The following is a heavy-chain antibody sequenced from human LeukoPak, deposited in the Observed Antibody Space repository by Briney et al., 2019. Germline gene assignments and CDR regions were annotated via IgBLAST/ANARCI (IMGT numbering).Heavy chain of an antibody. D-gene: IGHD2-15*01. V-gene: IGHV1-24*01. CDR3: AAEGQWSLVHYFNS. CDR2: FDPEDAEV. CDR1: GNTLTDLS. J-gene: IGHJ4*02. Sequence: GASLKVSCKVSGNTLTDLSIHWVRQAPEKGLDWMGGFDPEDAEVIYAEKFQDRVTMTEDPSTDTAYLELSSLRSEDTAVYYCAAEGQWSLVHYFNSWGQGTLVTVSS.